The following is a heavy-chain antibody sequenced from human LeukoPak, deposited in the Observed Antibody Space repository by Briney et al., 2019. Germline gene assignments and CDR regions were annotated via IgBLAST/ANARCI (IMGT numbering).Heavy chain of an antibody. CDR1: GFTFSSYA. D-gene: IGHD6-19*01. CDR3: ARDKVAAPLDY. Sequence: PGGSLRLSCAASGFTFSSYAMHWVRQAPGKGLEWVAVISYDGSNKYYADSVKGRFTISRDNSKNTLYLQMNSLRAEDTAVYYGARDKVAAPLDYWGQGTLVTVSS. CDR2: ISYDGSNK. J-gene: IGHJ4*02. V-gene: IGHV3-30*04.